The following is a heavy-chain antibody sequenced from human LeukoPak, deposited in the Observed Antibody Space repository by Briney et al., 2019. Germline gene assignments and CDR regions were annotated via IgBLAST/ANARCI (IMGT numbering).Heavy chain of an antibody. CDR3: AGTIAVAGPYKNWFDP. CDR2: INHSGST. CDR1: GGSFSGYH. D-gene: IGHD6-19*01. Sequence: SETLSLTCAVYGGSFSGYHWSWIRQPPGKGLEWIGEINHSGSTNYNPSLKSRVTISVDTSKNQFSLKLSSVTAADTAVYYCAGTIAVAGPYKNWFDPWGQGTLVTVSS. J-gene: IGHJ5*02. V-gene: IGHV4-34*01.